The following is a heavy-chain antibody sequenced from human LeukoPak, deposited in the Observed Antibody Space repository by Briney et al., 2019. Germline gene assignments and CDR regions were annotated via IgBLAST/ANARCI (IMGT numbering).Heavy chain of an antibody. J-gene: IGHJ4*02. CDR1: GFTFSSYG. CDR2: TSSDLNVK. V-gene: IGHV3-30*03. D-gene: IGHD3-10*01. Sequence: PGGSLRLSCAASGFTFSSYGMHWVRQAPGKGLEWVAVTSSDLNVKLYADSVKGRFTISRDNSRSTLYLQMNSLRPEDTAIYYCAREGYYGSGSPPSSYFDYWGQGTLVTVSS. CDR3: AREGYYGSGSPPSSYFDY.